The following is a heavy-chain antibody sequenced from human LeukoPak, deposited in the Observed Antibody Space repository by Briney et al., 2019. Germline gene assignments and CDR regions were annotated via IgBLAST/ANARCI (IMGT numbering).Heavy chain of an antibody. Sequence: PSETLSLTCTVSGGSISSYYWSWIRQPPGKGLEWIGYICTSGSTNYNPSLKSRVTISVDTSKNQFSLKLSSVTAADTAVYYCARGFVVVDYWGQGTLVTVSS. D-gene: IGHD2-2*01. CDR1: GGSISSYY. CDR3: ARGFVVVDY. J-gene: IGHJ4*02. V-gene: IGHV4-4*09. CDR2: ICTSGST.